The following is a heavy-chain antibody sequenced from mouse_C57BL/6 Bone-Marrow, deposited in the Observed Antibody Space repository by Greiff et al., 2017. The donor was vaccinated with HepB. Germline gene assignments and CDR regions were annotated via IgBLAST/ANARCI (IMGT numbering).Heavy chain of an antibody. CDR2: ISSGSSTI. CDR1: GFTFSDYG. D-gene: IGHD3-2*02. CDR3: ARGPSSGYVGFAY. Sequence: EVMLVESGGGLVKPGGSLKLSCAASGFTFSDYGMHWVRQAPEKGLEWVAYISSGSSTIYYADTVKGRFTISRDNAKNTLFLQMTSLRSEDTAMYYCARGPSSGYVGFAYWGQGTLVTVSA. V-gene: IGHV5-17*01. J-gene: IGHJ3*01.